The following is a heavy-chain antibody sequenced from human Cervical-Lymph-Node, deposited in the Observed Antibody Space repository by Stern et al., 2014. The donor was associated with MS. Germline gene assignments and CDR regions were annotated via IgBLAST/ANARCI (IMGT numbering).Heavy chain of an antibody. D-gene: IGHD3-22*01. CDR2: ISSSSSYI. V-gene: IGHV3-21*01. CDR3: ARDAAYYYDSSGYLAEGMVDI. Sequence: EVQLEESGGGLVKPGGSLRLSCAASGFTFSSYSMNWVRQAPGKGLEWVSSISSSSSYIYYADSVKGRFTISRDNAKNSLYLQMNSLRAEDTAVYYCARDAAYYYDSSGYLAEGMVDIWGQGTMVTVSS. CDR1: GFTFSSYS. J-gene: IGHJ3*02.